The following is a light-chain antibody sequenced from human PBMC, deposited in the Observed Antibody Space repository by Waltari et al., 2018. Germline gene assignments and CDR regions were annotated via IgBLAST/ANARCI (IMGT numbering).Light chain of an antibody. CDR1: QIISTW. CDR3: QQYNDYPLT. CDR2: NAS. Sequence: DIQMTQSPSTLSASVGDRVTITCRASQIISTWLAWYQQKPGKAPKLLIYNASGLESGVPSRFSSSGSGTEFTLTISSLQPDDFATYYCQQYNDYPLTFGGGTKVEIK. V-gene: IGKV1-5*03. J-gene: IGKJ4*01.